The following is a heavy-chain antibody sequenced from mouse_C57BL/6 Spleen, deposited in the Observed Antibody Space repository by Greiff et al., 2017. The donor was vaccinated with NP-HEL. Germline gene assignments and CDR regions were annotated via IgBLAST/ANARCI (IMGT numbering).Heavy chain of an antibody. CDR1: GFTFSSYA. Sequence: EVQGVESGEGLVKPGGSLKLSCAASGFTFSSYAMSWVRQTPEKRLEWVAYISSGGDYIYYADTVKGRFTISRDNARNTLYLQMSSLKSEDTAMYYCTREGTRTAQATFAYWGQGTLVTVSA. CDR2: ISSGGDYI. CDR3: TREGTRTAQATFAY. V-gene: IGHV5-9-1*02. J-gene: IGHJ3*01. D-gene: IGHD3-2*02.